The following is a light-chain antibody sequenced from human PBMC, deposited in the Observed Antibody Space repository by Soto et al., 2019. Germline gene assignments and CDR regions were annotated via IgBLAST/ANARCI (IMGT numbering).Light chain of an antibody. V-gene: IGLV1-44*01. CDR2: SNN. J-gene: IGLJ2*01. CDR1: ISNIVSNT. CDR3: AAWDDSLNGVL. Sequence: QSVLTQPPSASGTPGQRVTISCSGSISNIVSNTVNWYQQVPGTAPKLLIYSNNQLPSGVPDRFSGSKSGTSASLAISGLQCEDEDDYYCAAWDDSLNGVLFGVGTKLTVL.